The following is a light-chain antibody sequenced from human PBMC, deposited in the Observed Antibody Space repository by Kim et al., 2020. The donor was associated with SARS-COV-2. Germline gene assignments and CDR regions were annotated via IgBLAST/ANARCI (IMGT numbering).Light chain of an antibody. CDR2: DAS. CDR1: QGITNS. J-gene: IGKJ1*01. CDR3: QKYNAAPWT. V-gene: IGKV1-27*01. Sequence: DIQMTQSPSSLSASVGDRATITCRASQGITNSLAWYQQKPGNVPKVLIYDASALHSGVPSRFSGSGSGTDFTLTISSLQPEDVATYYCQKYNAAPWTFGQGTKVDIK.